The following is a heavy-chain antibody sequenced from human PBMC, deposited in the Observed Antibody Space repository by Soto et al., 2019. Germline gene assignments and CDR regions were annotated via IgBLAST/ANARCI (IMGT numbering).Heavy chain of an antibody. D-gene: IGHD6-19*01. CDR3: ADARYSTGCYGPGAFDI. CDR2: ITSGSSYI. CDR1: GFTFSSSS. V-gene: IGHV3-21*01. Sequence: EVQLVESGGGLGKPGGSLRLSCAASGFTFSSSSMNWVRQAPGKGLEWVSSITSGSSYIYYTDSVKGRFTISRDNAKNALYLQMNSLRAEDTAIYYWADARYSTGCYGPGAFDIWGQVTMVTVSS. J-gene: IGHJ3*02.